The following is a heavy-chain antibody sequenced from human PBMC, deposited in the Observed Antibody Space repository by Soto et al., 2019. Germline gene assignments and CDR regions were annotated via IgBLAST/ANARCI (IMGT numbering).Heavy chain of an antibody. J-gene: IGHJ3*02. CDR1: GYTFTSYA. D-gene: IGHD1-7*01. Sequence: GASVKVSCKASGYTFTSYAMHWVRQAPGQRLEWMGWINAGNGNTKYSQKFQGRVTITRDTSASTAYMELSSLRSEDTAVYYCAILQTGITGTTMTLDAFDIWGQGTMVTVSS. V-gene: IGHV1-3*01. CDR3: AILQTGITGTTMTLDAFDI. CDR2: INAGNGNT.